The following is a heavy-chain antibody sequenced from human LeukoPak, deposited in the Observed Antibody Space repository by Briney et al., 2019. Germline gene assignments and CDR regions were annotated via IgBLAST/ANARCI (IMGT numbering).Heavy chain of an antibody. J-gene: IGHJ4*02. CDR1: GFTFSSYS. Sequence: GGSLRLSCAASGFTFSSYSMNWVRQAPGKGLEWVSYISSSSSTIYYADSVKGRFTISRDNAENSLYLQMNSLRAEDTAVYYCARVNPPEGYDFWSGPPDYWGQGTLVTVSS. CDR2: ISSSSSTI. CDR3: ARVNPPEGYDFWSGPPDY. V-gene: IGHV3-48*01. D-gene: IGHD3-3*01.